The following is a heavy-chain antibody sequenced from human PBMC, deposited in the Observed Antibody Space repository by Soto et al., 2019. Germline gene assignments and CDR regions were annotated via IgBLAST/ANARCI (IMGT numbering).Heavy chain of an antibody. CDR3: ARVEYSYGSNWFDP. CDR1: GGSISSGGYS. J-gene: IGHJ5*02. Sequence: PSETLSLTCAVSGGSISSGGYSWSWIRQPPGKGLEWIGYIYHSGSTYYNPSLKSRVTISVDRSKNQFSLKLSSVTAADTAVYYCARVEYSYGSNWFDPWGQGTLVTVS. D-gene: IGHD5-18*01. CDR2: IYHSGST. V-gene: IGHV4-30-2*01.